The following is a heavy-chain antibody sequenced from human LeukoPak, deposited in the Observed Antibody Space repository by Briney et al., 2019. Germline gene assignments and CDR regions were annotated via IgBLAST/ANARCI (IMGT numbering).Heavy chain of an antibody. J-gene: IGHJ4*02. V-gene: IGHV3-30-3*02. D-gene: IGHD6-19*01. CDR1: GFTFSSYA. CDR3: AKDAEAVAGTLGY. CDR2: ISYDGSNK. Sequence: GGSLRLSCAASGFTFSSYAMHWVRQAPGKGLEWVAVISYDGSNKYYADSVKGRFTISRDNSKNTLYLQMNSLRAEDTAVYYCAKDAEAVAGTLGYWGQGTLVTVSS.